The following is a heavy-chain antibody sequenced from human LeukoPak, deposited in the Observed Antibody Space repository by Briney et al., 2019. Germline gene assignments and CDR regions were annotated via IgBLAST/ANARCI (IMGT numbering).Heavy chain of an antibody. CDR2: VIPIFGTA. Sequence: ASVKVSCKASGGSFSRCAISWVRQPPGQGLEWMGGVIPIFGTANYAQKFQGRVTITADESTTTAYMELSSLRSEDTAVYYCASDLRWYHYYYYMDVWGKGTTVTVSS. CDR3: ASDLRWYHYYYYMDV. CDR1: GGSFSRCA. J-gene: IGHJ6*03. V-gene: IGHV1-69*01. D-gene: IGHD4-23*01.